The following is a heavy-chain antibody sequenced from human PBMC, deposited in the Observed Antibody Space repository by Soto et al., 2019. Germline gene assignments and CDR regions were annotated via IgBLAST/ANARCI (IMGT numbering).Heavy chain of an antibody. CDR3: ARSVAVPGAHIDY. V-gene: IGHV4-59*01. D-gene: IGHD6-19*01. Sequence: SEPLSLTCSVSGGSISGSYWSWSRQSPGKGLEWLGYVYYTGSTNYSPSLRSRVSISVDTSKNEFSLRLSSVTAADTAVYFCARSVAVPGAHIDYWGQGTQVTVSS. J-gene: IGHJ4*02. CDR1: GGSISGSY. CDR2: VYYTGST.